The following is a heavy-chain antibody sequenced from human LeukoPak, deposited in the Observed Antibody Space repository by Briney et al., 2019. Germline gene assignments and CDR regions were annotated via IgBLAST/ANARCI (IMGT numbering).Heavy chain of an antibody. Sequence: GASVKVSCKASGGTFSSYAINWVRQATGQGLEWMGWMNPNSGNTGYAQKFQGRVTMTRNTSISTAYMELSSLRSEDTAVYYCAKRLLRDYGGHEAFDIWGQGTMVTVSS. CDR2: MNPNSGNT. V-gene: IGHV1-8*02. J-gene: IGHJ3*02. CDR1: GGTFSSYA. D-gene: IGHD4/OR15-4a*01. CDR3: AKRLLRDYGGHEAFDI.